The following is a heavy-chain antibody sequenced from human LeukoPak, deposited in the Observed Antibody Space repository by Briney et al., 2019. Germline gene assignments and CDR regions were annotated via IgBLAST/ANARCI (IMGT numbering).Heavy chain of an antibody. D-gene: IGHD6-19*01. CDR3: VQDLIAVAQYYFDY. CDR1: GFTFSIYA. CDR2: ISSTGDST. V-gene: IGHV3-23*01. J-gene: IGHJ4*02. Sequence: PGGSLRLSCAASGFTFSIYAMSWVRQAPGKGLEWVSSISSTGDSTYYIDSVKGRFTISRDNSKNTLYLQMNSLGAEDTAVYYCVQDLIAVAQYYFDYWGQGTLVTVSS.